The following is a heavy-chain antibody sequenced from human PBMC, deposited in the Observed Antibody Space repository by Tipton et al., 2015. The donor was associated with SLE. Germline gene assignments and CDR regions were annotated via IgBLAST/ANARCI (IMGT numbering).Heavy chain of an antibody. D-gene: IGHD1-26*01. CDR3: ARIVGARWAFDI. CDR2: INHSGST. CDR1: GGSFSGYY. V-gene: IGHV4-34*01. Sequence: TLSLTCGVYGGSFSGYYWSWIRQPPGKGLEWIGEINHSGSTNYNPSLKSRVTISVDTSKNQFSLKLSSVTAADTAVYYCARIVGARWAFDIWGQGTMVTVSS. J-gene: IGHJ3*02.